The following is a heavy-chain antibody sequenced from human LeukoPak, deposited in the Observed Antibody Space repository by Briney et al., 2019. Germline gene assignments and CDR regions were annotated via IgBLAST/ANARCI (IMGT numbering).Heavy chain of an antibody. CDR1: GITFSTDV. D-gene: IGHD3-22*01. CDR2: ISGSGGNT. CDR3: ARGLVHDTSGYYSDY. V-gene: IGHV3-23*01. J-gene: IGHJ4*02. Sequence: GGSLQPSCAASGITFSTDVMSWVRQAPGKGLEFVSAISGSGGNTYYADSVKGRFTISRDNSKNTLYLQMNSLRAEDTAVYYCARGLVHDTSGYYSDYWGQGTLVTVSS.